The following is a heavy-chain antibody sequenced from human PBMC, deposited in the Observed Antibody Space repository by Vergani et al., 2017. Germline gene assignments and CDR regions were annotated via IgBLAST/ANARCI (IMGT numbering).Heavy chain of an antibody. CDR1: GDSIISRSYY. D-gene: IGHD3-16*01. Sequence: QMQLQESGPGLLKASETLSLTCTVSGDSIISRSYYWGWIRQPPGKGREWIGSIYNSGNGDSSSSLKSRVTISADTSKNQFSLRLTSVTAADTAVYYCASGKYYSDSTSHFRGRYFDVWGRGTLVTVPS. J-gene: IGHJ2*01. CDR3: ASGKYYSDSTSHFRGRYFDV. CDR2: IYNSGNG. V-gene: IGHV4-39*01.